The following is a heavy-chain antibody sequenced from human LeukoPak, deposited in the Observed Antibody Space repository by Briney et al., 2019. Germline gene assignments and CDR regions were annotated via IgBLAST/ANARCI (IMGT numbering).Heavy chain of an antibody. V-gene: IGHV3-23*01. D-gene: IGHD5-18*01. Sequence: GGSLRLSCAASGFTFSSYAMSWVRQAPGKGLEWVSAISGSDGSTYYADSVKGRFTISRDNSKNTLYLQMNSLRAEDTAVYYCAKGIQLWLQGYYFDYWGQGTLVTVSS. J-gene: IGHJ4*02. CDR2: ISGSDGST. CDR3: AKGIQLWLQGYYFDY. CDR1: GFTFSSYA.